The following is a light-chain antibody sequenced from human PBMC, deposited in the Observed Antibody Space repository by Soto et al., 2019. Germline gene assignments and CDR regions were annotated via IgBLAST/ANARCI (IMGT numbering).Light chain of an antibody. CDR1: QSVSRY. CDR3: QQYNDWPRT. CDR2: GAS. V-gene: IGKV3-15*01. Sequence: EIVMTQSPATLSLSPGERATLSCRASQSVSRYLAWYQQKPGQGPRLLIYGASIRATGIPDRFSGRGSGTDFTLTISSLQSEDFEIYYCQQYNDWPRTFGRGTKVEIK. J-gene: IGKJ1*01.